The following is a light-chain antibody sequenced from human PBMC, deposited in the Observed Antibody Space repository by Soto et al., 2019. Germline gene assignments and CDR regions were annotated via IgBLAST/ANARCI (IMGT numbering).Light chain of an antibody. J-gene: IGKJ1*01. V-gene: IGKV1-5*01. CDR3: QQNTSYWT. CDR2: DAS. CDR1: QSISSW. Sequence: DIQMTQSPSTLSASVGDRVTITCRASQSISSWLAWYQQKPGKAPKLLIYDASSLESGVPSRFSGSGSWTAFTLTITSLQPDDFAPYYSQQNTSYWTLGQGPKVEIK.